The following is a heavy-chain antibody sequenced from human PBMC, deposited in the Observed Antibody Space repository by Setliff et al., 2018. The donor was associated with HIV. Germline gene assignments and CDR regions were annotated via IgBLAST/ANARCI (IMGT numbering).Heavy chain of an antibody. J-gene: IGHJ3*02. V-gene: IGHV3-49*04. CDR3: STTASNGYPWALDI. D-gene: IGHD3-22*01. Sequence: GGSLRLSCTASGLTFGDFGMSWVRQAPGKGLEWVAFIRSKGYGGTTEYAASVKGRFTISRDDSKNTLYLQMNSLKTEDTAVYYCSTTASNGYPWALDIWGQGTMVTVSS. CDR2: IRSKGYGGTT. CDR1: GLTFGDFG.